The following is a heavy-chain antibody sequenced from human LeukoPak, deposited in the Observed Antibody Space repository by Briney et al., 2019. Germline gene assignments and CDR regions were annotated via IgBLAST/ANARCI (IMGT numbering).Heavy chain of an antibody. V-gene: IGHV1-18*01. CDR3: ARRSDIVATTDFDY. Sequence: ASVKVSCKASGYTFTSYGISWVRQAPGQGLEWMGWISAYNGNTNYAQKLQGRVTMTTDTSTSTAYMELRSLRSDDTAVYYCARRSDIVATTDFDYWGQGTLVTVSS. D-gene: IGHD5-12*01. J-gene: IGHJ4*02. CDR2: ISAYNGNT. CDR1: GYTFTSYG.